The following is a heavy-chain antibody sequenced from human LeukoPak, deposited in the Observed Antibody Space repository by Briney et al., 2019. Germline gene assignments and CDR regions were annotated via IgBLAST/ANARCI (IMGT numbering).Heavy chain of an antibody. J-gene: IGHJ4*02. V-gene: IGHV1-69*04. D-gene: IGHD1-1*01. CDR3: ATSEGNPYSTNLDF. CDR1: GYTFTSYA. Sequence: GASVKVSCKASGYTFTSYAMNWVRQAPGQGLEWMGRITPIVGATNYAQKFQGRVTFSADKSTSTAYMALSSLRSEDTAVFYCATSEGNPYSTNLDFWGQGTLVTVSS. CDR2: ITPIVGAT.